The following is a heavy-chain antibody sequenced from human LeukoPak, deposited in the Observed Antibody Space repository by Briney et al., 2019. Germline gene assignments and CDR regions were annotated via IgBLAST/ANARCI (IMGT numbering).Heavy chain of an antibody. D-gene: IGHD4-17*01. Sequence: GGSLRLSCTASGFTFVDYAMSWVRQAPGKGLEWVGFIRMKASGATTEYAASVKGRFPMSRDDSKNIAFLQMNSLKTEDTAVYYCTREAGDRVDYWGQGTLVIVSS. CDR2: IRMKASGATT. CDR3: TREAGDRVDY. CDR1: GFTFVDYA. J-gene: IGHJ4*02. V-gene: IGHV3-49*04.